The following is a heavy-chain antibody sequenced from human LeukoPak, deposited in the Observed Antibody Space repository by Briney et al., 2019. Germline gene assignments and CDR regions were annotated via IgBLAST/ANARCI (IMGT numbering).Heavy chain of an antibody. J-gene: IGHJ4*02. CDR2: ISSSSTYI. Sequence: GGSLRLSCTTSGFTFSTYNMNWVRQAPGKGLEWVSSISSSSTYIYYADSVKGRFTISRDNAKNSLYLQINSLRAEDTAVYYCARTRITVTTRSWDYWGQGTLVTVSS. CDR3: ARTRITVTTRSWDY. CDR1: GFTFSTYN. V-gene: IGHV3-21*01. D-gene: IGHD4-17*01.